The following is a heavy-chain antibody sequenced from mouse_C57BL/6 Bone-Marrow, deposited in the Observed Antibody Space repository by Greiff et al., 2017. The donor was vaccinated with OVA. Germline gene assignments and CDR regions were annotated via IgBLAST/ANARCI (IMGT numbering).Heavy chain of an antibody. CDR1: GYAFSSYW. CDR3: ATTTVKYFDV. J-gene: IGHJ1*03. CDR2: IYPGDGDT. V-gene: IGHV1-80*01. D-gene: IGHD1-1*01. Sequence: VKLMESGAELVKPGASVKISCKASGYAFSSYWMNWVKQRPGKGLEWIGQIYPGDGDTNYNGKFKGKATLTADKSSSTAYMQLSSLTSEDSAVYFCATTTVKYFDVWGTGTTVTVSS.